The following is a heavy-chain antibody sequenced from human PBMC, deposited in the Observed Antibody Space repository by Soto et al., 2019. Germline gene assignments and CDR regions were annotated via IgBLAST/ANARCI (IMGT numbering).Heavy chain of an antibody. D-gene: IGHD3-9*01. Sequence: EVQLVESGGDLVQRGGSLRLSCAASGFPFSSYWMHWVRHTPGKGLDWVARISGDGVTTYYADSVTGRFTVSRDNAKNTLSLQISGLRAEDTAVYYCAREYYGFLTGYSTDNWGQGTLVSVSP. CDR1: GFPFSSYW. CDR2: ISGDGVTT. J-gene: IGHJ4*02. CDR3: AREYYGFLTGYSTDN. V-gene: IGHV3-74*01.